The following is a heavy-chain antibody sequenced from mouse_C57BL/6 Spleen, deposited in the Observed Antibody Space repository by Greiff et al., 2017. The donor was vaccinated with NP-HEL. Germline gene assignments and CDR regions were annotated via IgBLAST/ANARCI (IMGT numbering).Heavy chain of an antibody. Sequence: QVQLQQPGAELVKPGASVKLSCKASGYTFTSYWMHWVKQRPGQGLEWIGMIHPNSGSTNYNEKFKSKATLTVDKSSSTAYMQLSSLTSEDSAVYYCARVGGNRYYFDYWGKGTTLTVAS. V-gene: IGHV1-64*01. CDR2: IHPNSGST. CDR1: GYTFTSYW. D-gene: IGHD2-1*01. J-gene: IGHJ2*01. CDR3: ARVGGNRYYFDY.